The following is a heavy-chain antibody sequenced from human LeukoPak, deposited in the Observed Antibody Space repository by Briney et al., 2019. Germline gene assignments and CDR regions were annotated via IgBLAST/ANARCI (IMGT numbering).Heavy chain of an antibody. V-gene: IGHV3-30*03. CDR3: AREDCSGGSCYSEIGYYFDY. Sequence: PGRSLRLSCAASGFTFSSYDMHWVRQAPGKGLEWVALISYDGSNKNYADSVNGRSTISRDNSKNTVYLQMNSLRAEDTAVYYCAREDCSGGSCYSEIGYYFDYWGQGTLVTVSS. CDR1: GFTFSSYD. CDR2: ISYDGSNK. D-gene: IGHD2-15*01. J-gene: IGHJ4*02.